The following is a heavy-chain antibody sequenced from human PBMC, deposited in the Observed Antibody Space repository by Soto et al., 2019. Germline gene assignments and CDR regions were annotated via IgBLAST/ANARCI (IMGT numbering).Heavy chain of an antibody. V-gene: IGHV4-30-2*01. Sequence: SETLSLTCAVSGGSISSGGYSWSWIRQPPGKGLEWIAYIYHSGSTYYNPSLKSRVTISVDRSKNQFSLKLSFVTAADTAVYYRARVPDYWGQGTLVTVSS. CDR1: GGSISSGGYS. J-gene: IGHJ4*02. CDR3: ARVPDY. CDR2: IYHSGST.